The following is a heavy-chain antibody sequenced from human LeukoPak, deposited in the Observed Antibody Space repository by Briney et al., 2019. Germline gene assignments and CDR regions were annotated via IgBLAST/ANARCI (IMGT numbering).Heavy chain of an antibody. V-gene: IGHV4-39*01. Sequence: SETLSLTCTVSGGSISSSSYYWGWIRQPPGKGLEWIGSIYYSGSTYYNPSLKSRVTISVDTSKNQFSLKLSSVTAADTAVYYCARRSYYYGSGSYSKFDYWGQGTLVTVSS. D-gene: IGHD3-10*01. CDR3: ARRSYYYGSGSYSKFDY. J-gene: IGHJ4*02. CDR1: GGSISSSSYY. CDR2: IYYSGST.